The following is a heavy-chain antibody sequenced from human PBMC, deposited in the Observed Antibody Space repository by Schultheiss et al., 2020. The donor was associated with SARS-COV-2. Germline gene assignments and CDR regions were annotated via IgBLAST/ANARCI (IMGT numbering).Heavy chain of an antibody. Sequence: GGSLRLSCAASGFTFSGYDMHWVRQATGKGLEWVSPIGTAGDPYYPGSVKGRFTISRDNSKNTLYLQMNSLRTEDTAVYYCARGSLTYYDILTGYYVTDLFDYWGQGTLVTVSS. CDR2: IGTAGDP. CDR1: GFTFSGYD. V-gene: IGHV3-13*05. D-gene: IGHD3-9*01. CDR3: ARGSLTYYDILTGYYVTDLFDY. J-gene: IGHJ4*01.